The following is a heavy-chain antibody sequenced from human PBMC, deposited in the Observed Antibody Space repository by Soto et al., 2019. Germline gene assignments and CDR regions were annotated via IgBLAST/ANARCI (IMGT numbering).Heavy chain of an antibody. D-gene: IGHD1-7*01. Sequence: EVQLLESGGGLVQPGGSLRLSCAASGFTFSSYVMNWVRQAPGKGLEWVSTISYSADKTFYADSVKGRFTISRDNSRDTRFLKMNSLRADDAAVYYCARRAKTATTNWGAFDIWGQGTMVTVSS. CDR2: ISYSADKT. J-gene: IGHJ3*02. CDR1: GFTFSSYV. V-gene: IGHV3-23*01. CDR3: ARRAKTATTNWGAFDI.